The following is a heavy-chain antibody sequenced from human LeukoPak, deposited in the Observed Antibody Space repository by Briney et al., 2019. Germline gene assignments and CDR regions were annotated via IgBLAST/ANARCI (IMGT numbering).Heavy chain of an antibody. J-gene: IGHJ4*02. V-gene: IGHV3-23*01. CDR1: GFTFSSYA. CDR3: AKDLLTTVTSVDY. D-gene: IGHD4-17*01. CDR2: ISGSGGSR. Sequence: PGGSLRLSCAASGFTFSSYAMSWVRQAPGKGLEWVSGISGSGGSRYYADSVKGRFAISRDDSKTTVYLQMNSLRAEDTAVYYCAKDLLTTVTSVDYWGQGTLVTASS.